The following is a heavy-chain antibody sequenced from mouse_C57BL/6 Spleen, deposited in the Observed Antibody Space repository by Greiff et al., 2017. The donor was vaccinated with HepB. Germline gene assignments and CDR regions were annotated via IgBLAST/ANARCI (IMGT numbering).Heavy chain of an antibody. Sequence: QVQLQQPGTELVKPGASVKLSCKASGYTFTSYWMHWVKQRPGQGLEWIGNINPSNGGTNYNEKFKSKATLTVDKSSSTDYMQLSSLTSEDSAVYYCARGLLRSEAMDYWGQGTSVTVSS. J-gene: IGHJ4*01. CDR2: INPSNGGT. V-gene: IGHV1-53*01. CDR1: GYTFTSYW. CDR3: ARGLLRSEAMDY. D-gene: IGHD1-1*01.